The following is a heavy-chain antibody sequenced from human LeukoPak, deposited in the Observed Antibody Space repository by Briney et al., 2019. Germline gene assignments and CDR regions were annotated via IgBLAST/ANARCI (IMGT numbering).Heavy chain of an antibody. Sequence: PGGSLRLSCAASGFTFNIYPMNCVPHAPGKGLVWVSYICSRSSTIYYADSVKGRFSNSRDNAKNSLYLQMNSLRDEDTAVYYCARVYGSGSYSIDYWGQGTLVTVSS. V-gene: IGHV3-48*02. D-gene: IGHD3-10*01. CDR2: ICSRSSTI. CDR3: ARVYGSGSYSIDY. CDR1: GFTFNIYP. J-gene: IGHJ4*02.